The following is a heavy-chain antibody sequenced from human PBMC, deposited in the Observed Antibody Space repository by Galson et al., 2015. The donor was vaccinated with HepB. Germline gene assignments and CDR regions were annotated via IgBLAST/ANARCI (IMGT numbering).Heavy chain of an antibody. CDR1: GFTFSRYG. V-gene: IGHV3-30*18. D-gene: IGHD6-13*01. Sequence: SLRLSCAASGFTFSRYGMHRVRQAPGKGPEWVAVISSDGSNTDYADSVRGRFTISRDNLKNTLYLQLNSLRPEDTAVYYCAKDNVASSWDDTTIFDSWGQGTLVTVSS. CDR3: AKDNVASSWDDTTIFDS. J-gene: IGHJ4*02. CDR2: ISSDGSNT.